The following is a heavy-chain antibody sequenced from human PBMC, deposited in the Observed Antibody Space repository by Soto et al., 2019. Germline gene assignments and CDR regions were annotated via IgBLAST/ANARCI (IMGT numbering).Heavy chain of an antibody. D-gene: IGHD3-10*01. Sequence: GASVKVSCKASGGTFSSYAISWVRPAPGQGLEWMGGIIPIFGTANYAQKFQGRVTITADNSTSTAYMELSSLRSEDTAVYYCARGPGLLWFGELWLGMDVWGQGTTVTAP. J-gene: IGHJ6*02. CDR2: IIPIFGTA. CDR1: GGTFSSYA. CDR3: ARGPGLLWFGELWLGMDV. V-gene: IGHV1-69*06.